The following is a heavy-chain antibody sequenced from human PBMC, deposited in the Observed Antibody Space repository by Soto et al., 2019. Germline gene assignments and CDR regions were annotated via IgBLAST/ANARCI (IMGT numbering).Heavy chain of an antibody. CDR1: GDSISNLDYF. V-gene: IGHV4-30-4*01. CDR3: ARGRYCLTGRCFPNWFDS. J-gene: IGHJ5*01. CDR2: IYKSATT. Sequence: SETLSLTCSVSGDSISNLDYFWAWIRQPPGQALEYIGYIYKSATTYYNPSFESRVAISVDTSKSQFSLNVISVTAADTAVYFCARGRYCLTGRCFPNWFDSWGQGALVTVSS. D-gene: IGHD7-27*01.